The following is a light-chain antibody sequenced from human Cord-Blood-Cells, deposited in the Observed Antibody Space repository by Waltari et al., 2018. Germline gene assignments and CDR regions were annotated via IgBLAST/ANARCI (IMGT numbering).Light chain of an antibody. CDR3: QQYNNWPYS. CDR2: GAS. V-gene: IGKV3-15*01. Sequence: EIVMTQSPATLSVSPGERATLSCRASPSVSSNLAWYQQKPGQAPRPLIYGASTRATGIPARFSGSGSGTEFTLTISSLQSEDFAVYYCQQYNNWPYSFGQGTKLEIK. CDR1: PSVSSN. J-gene: IGKJ2*03.